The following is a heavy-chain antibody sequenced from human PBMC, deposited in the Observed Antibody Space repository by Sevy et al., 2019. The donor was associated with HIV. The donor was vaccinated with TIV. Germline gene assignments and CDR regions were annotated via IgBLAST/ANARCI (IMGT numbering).Heavy chain of an antibody. J-gene: IGHJ6*02. V-gene: IGHV3-30*18. CDR3: AKDFTGYNGMDV. CDR2: ISYHGRDK. D-gene: IGHD3-9*01. Sequence: GGSLRLSCAASGFTFNTYGMHWVRQAPGKGLEWVAVISYHGRDKFYGDSVEGRFTISRDNSKKMLYLQTNSLRAEDTAVYYCAKDFTGYNGMDVWGQGTMVTVSS. CDR1: GFTFNTYG.